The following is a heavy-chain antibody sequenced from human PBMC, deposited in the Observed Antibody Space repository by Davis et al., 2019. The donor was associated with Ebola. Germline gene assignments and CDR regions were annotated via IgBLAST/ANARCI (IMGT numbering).Heavy chain of an antibody. CDR2: ISYDGSNK. CDR1: GFTFSSYG. CDR3: ASAYCSGDDCAPLTY. J-gene: IGHJ4*02. V-gene: IGHV3-30*03. Sequence: PGGSLRLSCAASGFTFSSYGMHWVRQAPGKGLEWVAVISYDGSNKYYADSVKGRFTISRDNSKNTLYLQMNSLRDDDTAVYYCASAYCSGDDCAPLTYWGQGTRVTVSS. D-gene: IGHD2-21*01.